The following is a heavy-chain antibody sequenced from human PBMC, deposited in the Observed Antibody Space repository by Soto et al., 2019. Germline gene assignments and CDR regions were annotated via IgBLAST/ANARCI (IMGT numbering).Heavy chain of an antibody. CDR1: GFTFDDYA. V-gene: IGHV3-9*01. CDR3: AKDIEYSSSSGAFDI. CDR2: ISWNSGSI. D-gene: IGHD6-6*01. Sequence: EVQLVESGGGLVQPGRSLRLSCAASGFTFDDYAMHWVRQAPGKGLEWVSGISWNSGSIGYADSVKGRFTISRDNAKNSRYLQMDSLRAEHTLLSYCAKDIEYSSSSGAFDIWGQGTMVTVSS. J-gene: IGHJ3*02.